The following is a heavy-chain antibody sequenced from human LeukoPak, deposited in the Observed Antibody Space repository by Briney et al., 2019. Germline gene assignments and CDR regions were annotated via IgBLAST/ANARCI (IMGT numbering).Heavy chain of an antibody. D-gene: IGHD2-15*01. J-gene: IGHJ4*02. CDR3: ARDRIQQGYVDY. CDR1: GFTFSSYW. V-gene: IGHV3-74*01. CDR2: INSDGSST. Sequence: GGSLRLSCAASGFTFSSYWMHWVRQAPGKGLVWVSRINSDGSSTSYADSVKGRFTISRDNAKNTLHLQMNSLRAEDTAVYYCARDRIQQGYVDYWGQGTLVTVSS.